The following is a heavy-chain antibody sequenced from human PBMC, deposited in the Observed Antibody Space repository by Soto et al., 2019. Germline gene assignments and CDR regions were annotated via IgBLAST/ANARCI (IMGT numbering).Heavy chain of an antibody. CDR2: INAGNGNT. Sequence: ASVKVSCKASGYTFTSYAIDWVRQAPGQRLEWMGWINAGNGNTKYSQKFQGRVTITRDTSASTAYMELSSLGAADTAVYYCVKEGISRLFDFDYWGQGLLVTVSS. D-gene: IGHD2-21*01. CDR1: GYTFTSYA. J-gene: IGHJ4*02. CDR3: VKEGISRLFDFDY. V-gene: IGHV1-3*01.